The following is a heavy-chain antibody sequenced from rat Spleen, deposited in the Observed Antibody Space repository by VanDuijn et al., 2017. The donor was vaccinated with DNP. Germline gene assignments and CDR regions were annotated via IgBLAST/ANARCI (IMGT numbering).Heavy chain of an antibody. J-gene: IGHJ2*01. V-gene: IGHV5-20*01. CDR2: ISYDGDTT. D-gene: IGHD1-11*01. CDR1: GFTFSNYY. CDR3: TTDFERGY. Sequence: EVQLVESGGGLVQPGRSLKVSCTASGFTFSNYYMAWVRQAPKKGLEWVATISYDGDTTYYRDSVKGRFTISRDNAKSTLYLQMDNLRSEDTATYYCTTDFERGYWGQGVMVTVSS.